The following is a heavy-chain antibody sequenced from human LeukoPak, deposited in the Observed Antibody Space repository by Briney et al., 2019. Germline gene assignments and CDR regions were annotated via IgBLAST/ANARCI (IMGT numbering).Heavy chain of an antibody. CDR1: GFTFSSYW. V-gene: IGHV3-7*01. Sequence: GGSLRLSCAASGFTFSSYWMSWVRQAPGKGLEWVANIKQDGSEKYYVDSVKGRFTISRDNAKNSLYLQMNSLRAEDTAVYYCARETYGSGSFHYFDYWGQGTLVTVSS. CDR3: ARETYGSGSFHYFDY. D-gene: IGHD3-10*01. J-gene: IGHJ4*02. CDR2: IKQDGSEK.